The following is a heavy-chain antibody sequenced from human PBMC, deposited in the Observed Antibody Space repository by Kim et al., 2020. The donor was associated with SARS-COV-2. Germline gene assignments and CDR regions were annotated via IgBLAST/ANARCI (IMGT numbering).Heavy chain of an antibody. CDR2: IYYSGST. D-gene: IGHD3-22*01. CDR3: ARCYYYDSSGYYHWYFDL. Sequence: SETLSLTCTVSGGSISSGGYYWSWIRQHPGKGLEWIGYIYYSGSTYYNPSLKSRVTISVDTSKNQFSLKLSSVTAADTAVYYCARCYYYDSSGYYHWYFDLWGRGTLVTVSS. J-gene: IGHJ2*01. V-gene: IGHV4-31*03. CDR1: GGSISSGGYY.